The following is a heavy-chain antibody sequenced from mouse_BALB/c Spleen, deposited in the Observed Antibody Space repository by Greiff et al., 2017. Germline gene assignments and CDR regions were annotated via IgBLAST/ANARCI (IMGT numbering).Heavy chain of an antibody. Sequence: VQLQQSGAELVRSGASVKLSCTASGFNIKDYYMHWVKQRPEQGLEWIGWIDPENGDTEYAPKFQGKATMTADTSSNTAYLQLSSLTSEDTAVYYGNDFCGYYGKGYAMDYWGQGTSVTVSS. J-gene: IGHJ4*01. CDR2: IDPENGDT. CDR3: NDFCGYYGKGYAMDY. V-gene: IGHV14-4*02. CDR1: GFNIKDYY. D-gene: IGHD1-1*01.